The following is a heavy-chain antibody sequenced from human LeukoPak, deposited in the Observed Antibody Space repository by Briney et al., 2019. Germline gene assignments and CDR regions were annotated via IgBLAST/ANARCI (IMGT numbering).Heavy chain of an antibody. CDR3: ARDYFYDNSGHLD. D-gene: IGHD3-22*01. CDR2: IKQDGREK. Sequence: QSGGSLRLSCAASGFTFSSYWMSWVRQAPGKGLEWVANIKQDGREKDYVDSVKGRFTISRDNAKNSLYLQMNSLRAEDTAVYYCARDYFYDNSGHLDWGQGTLVTVSS. J-gene: IGHJ4*02. V-gene: IGHV3-7*01. CDR1: GFTFSSYW.